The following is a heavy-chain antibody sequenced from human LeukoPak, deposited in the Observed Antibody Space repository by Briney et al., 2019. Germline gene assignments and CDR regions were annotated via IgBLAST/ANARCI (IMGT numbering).Heavy chain of an antibody. D-gene: IGHD5-18*01. V-gene: IGHV1-46*01. CDR2: LNPSGGRT. J-gene: IGHJ4*02. Sequence: ASVKVSCKAFGYTFTSHYMHWVRQAPAQGLEWMGILNPSGGRTTYAQKVKGRVTMTRDTSTSTVYMELSSLRSEDTAVYYCARDLIVDTVMGLFDYWGQGTLVTVSS. CDR3: ARDLIVDTVMGLFDY. CDR1: GYTFTSHY.